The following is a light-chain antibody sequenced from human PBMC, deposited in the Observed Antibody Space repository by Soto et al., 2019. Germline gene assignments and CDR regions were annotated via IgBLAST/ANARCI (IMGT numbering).Light chain of an antibody. CDR3: QQYGSSGT. Sequence: EIELTQSPCTLPSSEGERVTLSCRASQSVSSSYLAWYQQKPGKAPRLLIYGASSRATGIPERLSGSGSGTDFTLTISRLEPEDFAVYYCQQYGSSGTFGQGTKVDIK. CDR1: QSVSSSY. V-gene: IGKV3-20*01. CDR2: GAS. J-gene: IGKJ1*01.